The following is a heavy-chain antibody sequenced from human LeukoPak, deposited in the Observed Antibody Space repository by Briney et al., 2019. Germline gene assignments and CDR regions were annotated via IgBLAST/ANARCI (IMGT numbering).Heavy chain of an antibody. D-gene: IGHD1-26*01. V-gene: IGHV3-48*01. CDR1: GFTFSSYS. CDR2: ISSSSSTI. J-gene: IGHJ4*02. Sequence: GGSLRLSCAASGFTFSSYSMKWVRQAPGKGLEWVSYISSSSSTIYYASSVKGRFTISRDNAKNSLYLQMNSLRAEDTAVYYCARDAPAGALDYWGQGTLVTVSS. CDR3: ARDAPAGALDY.